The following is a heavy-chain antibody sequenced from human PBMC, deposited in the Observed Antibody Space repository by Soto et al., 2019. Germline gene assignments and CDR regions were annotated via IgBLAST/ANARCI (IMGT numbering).Heavy chain of an antibody. CDR1: GYTFTSYA. J-gene: IGHJ4*02. D-gene: IGHD1-20*01. CDR2: INAGNGNT. Sequence: ASVMVSCKASGYTFTSYAMHWVRQAPGQRLEWMGWINAGNGNTKYSQKFQGRVTITRDTSASTAYMELSSLRSEDTAVYYCASPGPRAGNWNLDYWAQRALVTVSS. CDR3: ASPGPRAGNWNLDY. V-gene: IGHV1-3*01.